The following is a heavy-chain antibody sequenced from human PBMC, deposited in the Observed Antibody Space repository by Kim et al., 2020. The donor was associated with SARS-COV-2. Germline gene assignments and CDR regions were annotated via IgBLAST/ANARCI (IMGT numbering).Heavy chain of an antibody. D-gene: IGHD3-22*01. CDR2: INHSGST. J-gene: IGHJ5*02. CDR3: ARWHSANDSSYHWFDP. CDR1: GGSFSGYY. V-gene: IGHV4-34*01. Sequence: SETLSLTCAVYGGSFSGYYWSWIRQPPGKGLEWIGEINHSGSTNYNPSLKSRVTISVDTSKNQFSLKLSSVTAADTAVYYCARWHSANDSSYHWFDPWGQGTLVTVSS.